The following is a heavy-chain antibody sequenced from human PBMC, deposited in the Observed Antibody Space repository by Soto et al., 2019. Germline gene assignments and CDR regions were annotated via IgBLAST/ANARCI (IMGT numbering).Heavy chain of an antibody. Sequence: GSLRLSCAASGFTFSSHSINWVRQAPGKGLEWVSYISGSGATKYYADSVKGRFTISRDNARNSLYLQMSSLSDEDTAVYYCARAIRGFSYVVDYWGQGTLVTVSS. J-gene: IGHJ4*02. CDR1: GFTFSSHS. V-gene: IGHV3-48*02. CDR2: ISGSGATK. D-gene: IGHD5-18*01. CDR3: ARAIRGFSYVVDY.